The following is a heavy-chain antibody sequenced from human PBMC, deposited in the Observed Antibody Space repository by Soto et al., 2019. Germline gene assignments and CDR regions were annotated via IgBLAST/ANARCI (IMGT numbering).Heavy chain of an antibody. Sequence: ASVKVSCKASGYTFSRYGISWVRQAPGQGLEWMGWVSGYNGDTKYAQKVQGRVTMTVDTSTYTAYMELRSLTSDDTAKYYCAKNGQPPYYYYGLDVWGQGTTVTVSS. CDR1: GYTFSRYG. J-gene: IGHJ6*02. D-gene: IGHD2-8*01. CDR3: AKNGQPPYYYYGLDV. CDR2: VSGYNGDT. V-gene: IGHV1-18*01.